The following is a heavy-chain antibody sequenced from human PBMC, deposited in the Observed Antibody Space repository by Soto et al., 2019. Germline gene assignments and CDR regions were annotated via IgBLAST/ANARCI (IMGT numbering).Heavy chain of an antibody. D-gene: IGHD1-26*01. CDR3: GRGRSGQIVVFS. Sequence: ASVKVSCKASGYTFTGHYIHWVRQAPEQGPEWMGEIGPESGATRYAEKFQGRVTMTLDTSITTVYMELKNLSPDDTAVYYCGRGRSGQIVVFSWGQCIPVTVSS. CDR1: GYTFTGHY. J-gene: IGHJ1*01. V-gene: IGHV1-2*02. CDR2: IGPESGAT.